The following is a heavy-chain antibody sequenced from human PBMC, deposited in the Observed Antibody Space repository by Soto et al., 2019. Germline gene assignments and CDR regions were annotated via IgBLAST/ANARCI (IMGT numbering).Heavy chain of an antibody. CDR3: ARDPTYSSSGYYYYYGMDV. Sequence: GGSLRLSCAASGFTFSSYAMHWVRQAPGKGLEWVAVISYDGSNKYYADSVKGRFTISRDNSKNTLYLQMNSLRAEDTAVYYCARDPTYSSSGYYYYYGMDVWGQGTTVTVSS. J-gene: IGHJ6*02. D-gene: IGHD6-6*01. V-gene: IGHV3-30-3*01. CDR1: GFTFSSYA. CDR2: ISYDGSNK.